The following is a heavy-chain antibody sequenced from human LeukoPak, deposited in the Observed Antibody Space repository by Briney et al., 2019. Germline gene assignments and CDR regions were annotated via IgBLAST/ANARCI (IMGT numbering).Heavy chain of an antibody. Sequence: SVKVSCKASEGTFSSYAISWVRQAPGQGLEWMGRIIPIFGTANYAQKFQGRVTITTDESTSTAYMELSRLRSEDTAVYYCASTAIAAADHFDYWGQGTLVTVSS. CDR1: EGTFSSYA. CDR3: ASTAIAAADHFDY. D-gene: IGHD6-13*01. V-gene: IGHV1-69*05. CDR2: IIPIFGTA. J-gene: IGHJ4*02.